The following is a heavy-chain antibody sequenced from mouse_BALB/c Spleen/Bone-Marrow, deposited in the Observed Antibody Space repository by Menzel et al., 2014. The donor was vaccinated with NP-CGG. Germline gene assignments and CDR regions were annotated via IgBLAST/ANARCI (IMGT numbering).Heavy chain of an antibody. CDR3: AREHCFDF. J-gene: IGHJ2*01. Sequence: VQLQQSGAELVRPGTSVKMSCKAAGYNFTNYWIGWVKQRPGHGLEWIGDIYPGGGYTNYNEKFKGKATLTADTSSSTAYMQAGSLTSEASTTYYCAREHCFDFWGQGATLTVSS. CDR2: IYPGGGYT. CDR1: GYNFTNYW. V-gene: IGHV1-63*02.